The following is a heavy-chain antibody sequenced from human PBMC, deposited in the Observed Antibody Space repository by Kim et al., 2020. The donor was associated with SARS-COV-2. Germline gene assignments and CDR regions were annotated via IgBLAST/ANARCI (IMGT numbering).Heavy chain of an antibody. CDR1: GGSFSGYY. CDR3: AREGSSRRRIAVAGTRSWFDP. V-gene: IGHV4-34*01. CDR2: INHSGST. D-gene: IGHD6-19*01. J-gene: IGHJ5*02. Sequence: SETLSLTCAVYGGSFSGYYWSWIRQPPGKGLEWIGEINHSGSTNYNPSLKSRVTISVDTSKNQFSLKLSSVTAADTAVYYCAREGSSRRRIAVAGTRSWFDPWGQGTLVTVSS.